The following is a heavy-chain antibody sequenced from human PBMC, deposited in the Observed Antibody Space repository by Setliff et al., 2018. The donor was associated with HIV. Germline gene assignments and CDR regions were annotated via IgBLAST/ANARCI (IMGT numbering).Heavy chain of an antibody. D-gene: IGHD3-16*01. CDR2: IYISRNT. CDR1: GVSISAYY. CDR3: ARARGSVAYIHTFDS. V-gene: IGHV4-4*07. Sequence: SETLSLTCTVSGVSISAYYWTWIRQPAGKGLEWIGHIYISRNTNYNTSLKGRVAMSVDRSKNQFSLKLNSVTAADTAVYYRARARGSVAYIHTFDSWGQGTLVTVSS. J-gene: IGHJ4*02.